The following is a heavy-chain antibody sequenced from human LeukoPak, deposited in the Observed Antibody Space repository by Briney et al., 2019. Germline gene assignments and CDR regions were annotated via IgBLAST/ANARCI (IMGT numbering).Heavy chain of an antibody. D-gene: IGHD2-15*01. V-gene: IGHV3-7*05. J-gene: IGHJ5*02. CDR2: IKQEGGEK. CDR3: ARRAKREDPPDNWFDP. CDR1: GFTLSVHW. Sequence: GGCLRLSCVASGFTLSVHWMSWVRQAPGKGVKTVGNIKQEGGEKDYVDSVKGRFTISRDNAKNSLYLQMNNVRAEDTAVYYCARRAKREDPPDNWFDPWGQGTLVSVSS.